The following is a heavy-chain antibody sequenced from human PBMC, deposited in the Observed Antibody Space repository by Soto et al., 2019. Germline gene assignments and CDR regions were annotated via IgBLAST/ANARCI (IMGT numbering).Heavy chain of an antibody. Sequence: GGSLRLSCAASGFTFSPYAMTWVRQSPGKGLEWVSSISGSGGNTNYADSVKGRFTVSRDNSKRTLSLQMNSLTEEDTAIYYCAKGLRRLLRTQYYYGLDVWGRGTTVTV. J-gene: IGHJ6*02. CDR3: AKGLRRLLRTQYYYGLDV. CDR1: GFTFSPYA. D-gene: IGHD3-16*01. V-gene: IGHV3-23*01. CDR2: ISGSGGNT.